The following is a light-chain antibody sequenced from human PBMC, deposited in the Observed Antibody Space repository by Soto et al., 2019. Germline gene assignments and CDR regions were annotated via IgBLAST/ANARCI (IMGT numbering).Light chain of an antibody. CDR3: QQRSNWPWT. V-gene: IGKV3-11*01. J-gene: IGKJ1*01. CDR2: EAS. Sequence: ETVLTPSPATLSLSPGERATLSCRASPSVNSYLAWYQQKVGQAPTLLIYEASNRAAGITARCSGSGSGTNFTLTISSLEPKDFAGYYCQQRSNWPWTFGQGTKVEIK. CDR1: PSVNSY.